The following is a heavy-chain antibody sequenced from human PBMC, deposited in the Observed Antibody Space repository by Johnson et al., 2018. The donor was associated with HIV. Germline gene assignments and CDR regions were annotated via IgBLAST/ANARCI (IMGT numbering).Heavy chain of an antibody. CDR2: SGSGGST. Sequence: VQLVESGGGLIQPGGSLRLSCAASGFTVSSNYMSWVRQAPGKGLEWVSAISGSGGSTYYADSVKGRFTISRDNSKNTVYLQMNSLRAEDTAVYYCARDPYYDFLTGPRDAFDIWGQGTMVTVSS. CDR3: ARDPYYDFLTGPRDAFDI. J-gene: IGHJ3*02. CDR1: GFTVSSNY. D-gene: IGHD3-9*01. V-gene: IGHV3-53*01.